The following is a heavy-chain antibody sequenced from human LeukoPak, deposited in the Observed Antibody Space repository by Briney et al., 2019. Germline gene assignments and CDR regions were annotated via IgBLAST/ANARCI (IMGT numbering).Heavy chain of an antibody. J-gene: IGHJ2*01. V-gene: IGHV3-48*03. D-gene: IGHD5-24*01. CDR1: GFTFSSYE. CDR2: ISSRGSTI. CDR3: ARRPPGVETRYWYFDL. Sequence: GGSLRLSCAASGFTFSSYEMDWVRQAPGKGLEWVSYISSRGSTIYYADSVKGRFTISRDNAKNSLYLQMNSLRAEDTAVYYCARRPPGVETRYWYFDLWGRGTLVTVSS.